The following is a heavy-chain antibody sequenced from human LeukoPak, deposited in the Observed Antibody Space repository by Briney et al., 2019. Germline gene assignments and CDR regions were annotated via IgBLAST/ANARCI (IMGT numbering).Heavy chain of an antibody. CDR2: INLDGGEK. CDR1: GFTFSSYW. Sequence: HPGGSLRLSCAASGFTFSSYWMSWVRQAPGRGLEWVANINLDGGEKYRVDSVKGRFSISRDNAKNSLYLQMNSLRVEDTAVYYCVKWGDNYGDYVGDYWGQGTLVAVPS. J-gene: IGHJ4*02. V-gene: IGHV3-7*03. CDR3: VKWGDNYGDYVGDY. D-gene: IGHD4-17*01.